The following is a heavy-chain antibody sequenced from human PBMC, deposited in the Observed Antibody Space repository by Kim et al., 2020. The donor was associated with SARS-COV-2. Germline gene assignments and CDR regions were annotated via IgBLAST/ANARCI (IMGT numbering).Heavy chain of an antibody. CDR2: T. Sequence: TFYGSAGKGKCTISRDNSKNTLSLQMSSLRPEDTATYYCGPGINLIRGVTSWGQGTLVIVSS. J-gene: IGHJ4*02. D-gene: IGHD3-10*01. CDR3: GPGINLIRGVTS. V-gene: IGHV3-64D*09.